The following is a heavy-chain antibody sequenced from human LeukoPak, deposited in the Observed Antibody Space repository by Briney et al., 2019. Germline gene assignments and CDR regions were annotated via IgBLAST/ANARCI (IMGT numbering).Heavy chain of an antibody. D-gene: IGHD1-26*01. CDR2: IRYDGKDV. CDR1: GLIFSDYG. CDR3: VKDLRDRNNYYTHLD. V-gene: IGHV3-30*02. Sequence: GGSLRLSCAASGLIFSDYGFHWVRQAPGKGLKWVSFIRYDGKDVYYGDSVKGRSAISKDNFRNTVYLQMDSLRVEDTAIYYCVKDLRDRNNYYTHLDWGQGTLVTVSS. J-gene: IGHJ4*02.